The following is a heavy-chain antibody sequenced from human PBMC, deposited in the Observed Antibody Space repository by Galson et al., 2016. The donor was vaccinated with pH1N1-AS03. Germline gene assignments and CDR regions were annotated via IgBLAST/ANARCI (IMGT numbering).Heavy chain of an antibody. CDR1: GFPFSSHS. D-gene: IGHD6-13*01. CDR3: ARVLSTAAGHSLDA. V-gene: IGHV3-21*01. Sequence: SLRLSCAASGFPFSSHSMNWVRQAPGKGLEWVSAISFSSTYIYYADSVQGRFTISRDDAKNSLHLQMSSLRVEDTAVYYCARVLSTAAGHSLDAWGQGTTVTVSS. J-gene: IGHJ6*02. CDR2: ISFSSTYI.